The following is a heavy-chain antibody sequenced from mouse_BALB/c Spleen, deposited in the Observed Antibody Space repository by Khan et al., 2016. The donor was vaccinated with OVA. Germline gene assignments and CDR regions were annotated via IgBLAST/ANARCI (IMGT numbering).Heavy chain of an antibody. V-gene: IGHV3-2*02. J-gene: IGHJ2*01. CDR1: GYSITSDYA. D-gene: IGHD1-1*01. CDR2: ISYSGRT. CDR3: ARSVTITTVVATDFDY. Sequence: EVQLVESGPGLVKPSQSLSLTCTVTGYSITSDYAWNWIRQFPGNKLEWMGYISYSGRTSYNPSLKSRISITRDTSQNQFFLLLNSVTTEDTATYYCARSVTITTVVATDFDYWGQGTTLTVSS.